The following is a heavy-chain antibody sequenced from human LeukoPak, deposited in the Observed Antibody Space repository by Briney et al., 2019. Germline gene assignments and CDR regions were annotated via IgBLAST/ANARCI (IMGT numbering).Heavy chain of an antibody. D-gene: IGHD1-26*01. J-gene: IGHJ4*02. V-gene: IGHV3-7*03. CDR3: TRDGEGASHC. CDR1: GFTFSSYW. CDR2: LSPDGSEK. Sequence: GGSLRLSCAASGFTFSSYWMGWVRQAPGKGLEWVANLSPDGSEKYYLDSVKGRFTISRDNAMNSIYLQMSSLRVEDTAVYYCTRDGEGASHCWGQGTLVTASS.